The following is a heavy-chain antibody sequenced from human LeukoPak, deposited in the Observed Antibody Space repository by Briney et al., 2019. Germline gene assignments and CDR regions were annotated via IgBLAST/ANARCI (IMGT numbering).Heavy chain of an antibody. J-gene: IGHJ6*02. V-gene: IGHV3-23*01. CDR3: ARDRVRDYYGSGSYLEPYYYYGMDV. D-gene: IGHD3-10*01. CDR1: GFTFSSYA. Sequence: GGSLRLSCAASGFTFSSYAMSWVRQAPGKGLEWVSAISGSGGSTYYADSVKGRFTISRDNSKNTLYLQMNSLRAEDTAVYYCARDRVRDYYGSGSYLEPYYYYGMDVWGQGTTVTVSS. CDR2: ISGSGGST.